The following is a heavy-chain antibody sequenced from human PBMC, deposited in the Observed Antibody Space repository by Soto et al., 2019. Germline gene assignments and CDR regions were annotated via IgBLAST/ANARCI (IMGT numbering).Heavy chain of an antibody. D-gene: IGHD1-26*01. J-gene: IGHJ5*02. CDR2: IYYFGST. V-gene: IGHV4-39*01. CDR1: GDYISSGSDY. CDR3: ARIGGPTGAGWFDP. Sequence: QLQLQESGPGLVKPSETLSLTCSVSGDYISSGSDYWGWIRQPPGKGLEWIASIYYFGSTYYNPSLKSRVTISVDTSRNQFSLRLGSVTAADTAVYYCARIGGPTGAGWFDPWGQGILVTVSS.